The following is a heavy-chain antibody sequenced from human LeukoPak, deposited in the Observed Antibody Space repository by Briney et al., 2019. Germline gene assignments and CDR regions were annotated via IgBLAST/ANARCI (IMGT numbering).Heavy chain of an antibody. CDR3: ARELGIEGDY. CDR1: GGSISSSSYY. Sequence: SETLSLTCTVSGGSISSSSYYWGWIRQPPGKGLEWIGNIYYSGSTYYNPSLKSRVTISVDTSKNQFSLKLSSVTAADTAVYYCARELGIEGDYWGQGTLVTVSS. D-gene: IGHD7-27*01. V-gene: IGHV4-39*07. CDR2: IYYSGST. J-gene: IGHJ4*02.